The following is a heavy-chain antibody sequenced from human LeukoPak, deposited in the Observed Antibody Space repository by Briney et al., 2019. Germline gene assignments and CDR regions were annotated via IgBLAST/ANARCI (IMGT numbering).Heavy chain of an antibody. CDR1: GYSISSGYY. V-gene: IGHV3-21*01. CDR2: ITSSSTYI. CDR3: ARDPYSGSYGDYYYYYMDV. Sequence: ETLSLTCTVSGYSISSGYYWGWIRQPPGKGLEWVSSITSSSTYIYYADSVKGRFTISRDNAKNSLYLQMNSLRDEDTAVYYCARDPYSGSYGDYYYYYMDVWGKGTTVTISS. J-gene: IGHJ6*03. D-gene: IGHD1-26*01.